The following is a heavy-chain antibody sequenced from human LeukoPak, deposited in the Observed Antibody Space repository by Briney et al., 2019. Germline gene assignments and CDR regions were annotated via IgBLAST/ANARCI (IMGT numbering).Heavy chain of an antibody. CDR1: GYTLTELS. J-gene: IGHJ5*02. D-gene: IGHD1-26*01. V-gene: IGHV1-24*01. Sequence: ASVKVSCKVSGYTLTELSMHWVRQAPGKGLEWMGGFDSEDGETIYAQKFQGRVTMTEDTSTDTAYMELSSLRSEDTAVYYCATEQGLRVGARINWFDPWGQGTLVTVSS. CDR3: ATEQGLRVGARINWFDP. CDR2: FDSEDGET.